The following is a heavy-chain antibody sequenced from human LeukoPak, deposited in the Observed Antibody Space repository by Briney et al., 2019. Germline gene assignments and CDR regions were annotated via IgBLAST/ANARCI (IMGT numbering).Heavy chain of an antibody. CDR2: ISWNSGSI. CDR3: AKEGVGNYDFWSGYRAIYYYYYYMDV. V-gene: IGHV3-9*01. CDR1: GFTFDDYA. J-gene: IGHJ6*03. Sequence: GGSLRLSCAASGFTFDDYAMHWVRQAPGKGLEWVSGISWNSGSIGYADSVKGRFTISRDNAKNSLYLQMNSLRAEDTALYYCAKEGVGNYDFWSGYRAIYYYYYYMDVGGKGTTVTVSS. D-gene: IGHD3-3*01.